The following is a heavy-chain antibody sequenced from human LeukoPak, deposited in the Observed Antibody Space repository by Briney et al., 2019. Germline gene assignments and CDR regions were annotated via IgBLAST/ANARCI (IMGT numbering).Heavy chain of an antibody. CDR1: GGSITQTNY. CDR3: AIKAYDGSADY. CDR2: VNLQGST. V-gene: IGHV4-4*02. J-gene: IGHJ4*02. D-gene: IGHD3-22*01. Sequence: KPSETLSLTCDVSGGSITQTNYWTWVRQPPGKGLEWIGEVNLQGSTNYNPSLMRRVAISVDTSANHVSLQLTSVTAADTAVYYCAIKAYDGSADYWGQGTLVSVSS.